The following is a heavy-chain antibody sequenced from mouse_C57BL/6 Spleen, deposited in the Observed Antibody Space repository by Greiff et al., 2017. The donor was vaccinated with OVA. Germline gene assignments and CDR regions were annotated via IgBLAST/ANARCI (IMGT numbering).Heavy chain of an antibody. Sequence: EVQLQQSGPELVKPGASVKISCKASGYTFTDYYMNWVKQSHGKSLEWIGDINPNNGGTSYNQKFKGKATLTVDKSSSTAYMELRSLTSEDSAVYYCARTERGFAYWGQGTLVTVSA. V-gene: IGHV1-26*01. CDR3: ARTERGFAY. CDR1: GYTFTDYY. CDR2: INPNNGGT. J-gene: IGHJ3*01.